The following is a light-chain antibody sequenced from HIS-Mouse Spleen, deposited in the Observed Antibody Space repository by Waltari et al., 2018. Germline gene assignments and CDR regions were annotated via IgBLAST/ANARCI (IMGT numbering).Light chain of an antibody. CDR1: KGISSY. V-gene: IGKV1-9*01. CDR3: QQLNSYPPT. CDR2: AAS. J-gene: IGKJ1*01. Sequence: DIQLTQSPSFLSASVGDRVTITCRASKGISSYLAWYQQKPGKAPKLRIYAASTLQSGVPSRFSGSGSGTEFTLTISSLQPEDFATYYCQQLNSYPPTFGQGTKVEIK.